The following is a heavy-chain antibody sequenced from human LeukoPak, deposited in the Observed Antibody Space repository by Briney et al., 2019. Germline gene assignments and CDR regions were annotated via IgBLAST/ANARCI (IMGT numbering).Heavy chain of an antibody. CDR1: GFTLTRYW. V-gene: IGHV3-74*01. CDR3: ARGGSYGDY. D-gene: IGHD3-16*01. CDR2: VNPDGSST. J-gene: IGHJ4*02. Sequence: GGSLRLSCAASGFTLTRYWMHWVRQAPGKGLVWVSRVNPDGSSTIYGDSVKGRFTSSRDNAKNTLYLQMNSLRAEDTAVYYCARGGSYGDYWGQGILVTVSS.